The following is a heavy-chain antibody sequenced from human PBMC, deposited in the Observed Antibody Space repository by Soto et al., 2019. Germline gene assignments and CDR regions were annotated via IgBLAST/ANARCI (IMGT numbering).Heavy chain of an antibody. CDR3: PRLEGLATISYYFDY. D-gene: IGHD3-9*01. J-gene: IGHJ4*02. CDR1: GEYIISDSYY. V-gene: IGHV4-39*01. CDR2: IYYRGNT. Sequence: SETMSVTCTVAGEYIISDSYYWGWIKKPPGKGLEWIGSIYYRGNTYYNPSLKTRVTISLDKSKSQFSLKLNSVTAADSAVYFCPRLEGLATISYYFDYWGQGTLVTVSS.